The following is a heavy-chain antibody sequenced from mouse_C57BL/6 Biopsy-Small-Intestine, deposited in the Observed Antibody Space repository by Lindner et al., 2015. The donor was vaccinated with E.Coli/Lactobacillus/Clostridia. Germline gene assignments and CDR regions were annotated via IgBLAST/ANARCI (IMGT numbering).Heavy chain of an antibody. D-gene: IGHD1-1*01. CDR1: DYTFTSYW. Sequence: VQLQESGAELAKPGASVKLSCKASDYTFTSYWMHWVKQRPGQGLEWIGYINPSSGYTKYNQKFKDKATLTADKSSSTAYMQLSSLTYEDSAVYSCVYGSSIYYAMDYWGQGTSVTVSS. J-gene: IGHJ4*01. V-gene: IGHV1-7*01. CDR3: VYGSSIYYAMDY. CDR2: INPSSGYT.